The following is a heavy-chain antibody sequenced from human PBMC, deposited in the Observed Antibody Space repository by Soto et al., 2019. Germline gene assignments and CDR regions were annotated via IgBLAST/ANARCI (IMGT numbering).Heavy chain of an antibody. J-gene: IGHJ5*02. CDR1: GYTFTTFW. D-gene: IGHD2-2*01. V-gene: IGHV5-10-1*01. CDR3: ARLFCSTSTCDSWFDP. Sequence: VESLKISCTGFGYTFTTFWMSWVRQMPGKGLGWMGRVDPRDSSVNYNPSFQGRVTISVDKSISTAYLQWGSLKASDTAMYYCARLFCSTSTCDSWFDPWGQGTLVTVYS. CDR2: VDPRDSSV.